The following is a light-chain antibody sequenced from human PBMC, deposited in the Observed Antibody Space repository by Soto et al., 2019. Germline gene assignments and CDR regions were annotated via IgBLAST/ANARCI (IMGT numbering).Light chain of an antibody. CDR2: DAS. V-gene: IGKV3-20*01. CDR1: QSVSSSY. CDR3: QQYGSSPLT. Sequence: EIVLTQSPGTLSLSPGERATLSCRASQSVSSSYLAWYQQKPGQAPRLLIYDASSRATGIPPRFSGSGSGTDFTLTISRLEPEDFAVYYCQQYGSSPLTFGGGTKVEIK. J-gene: IGKJ4*01.